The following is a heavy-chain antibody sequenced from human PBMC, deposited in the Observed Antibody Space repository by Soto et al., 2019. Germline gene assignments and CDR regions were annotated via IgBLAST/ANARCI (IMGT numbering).Heavy chain of an antibody. CDR2: INAGNGNT. Sequence: ASVKVSCKASGYTFTTYAMHWVRQAPGQRLEWMGWINAGNGNTKYSQKFQGRVTITRDTSASAAYMELSSLRSGDTAVYYCARVNCDSTSCHNWSDPWGQGTLVTVS. CDR1: GYTFTTYA. V-gene: IGHV1-3*01. D-gene: IGHD2-2*01. J-gene: IGHJ5*02. CDR3: ARVNCDSTSCHNWSDP.